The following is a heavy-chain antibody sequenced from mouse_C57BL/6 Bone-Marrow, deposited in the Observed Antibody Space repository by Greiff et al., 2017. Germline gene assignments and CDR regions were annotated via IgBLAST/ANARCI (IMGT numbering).Heavy chain of an antibody. D-gene: IGHD2-4*01. V-gene: IGHV5-9*01. Sequence: EVHLVESGGGLVKPGGSLKLSCAASGFTFSSYTMSWVRQTPEKRLEWVATISGGGGNTYYPDSVKGRFTISRDNAKNTLYLQMSSLRSEDTALYYCARLYYDYDDGDFSYAMDYWGQGTSVTVSS. J-gene: IGHJ4*01. CDR2: ISGGGGNT. CDR1: GFTFSSYT. CDR3: ARLYYDYDDGDFSYAMDY.